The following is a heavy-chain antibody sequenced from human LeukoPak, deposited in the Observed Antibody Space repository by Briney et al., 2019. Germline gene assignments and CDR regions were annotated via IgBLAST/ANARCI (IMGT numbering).Heavy chain of an antibody. CDR3: ARAMMGGYFDY. J-gene: IGHJ4*02. Sequence: GGSLRLSCGASGFSFSTYWMAWVRQAPGKGLEWVANIKQDGSEKYYVDSVKGRFTISRDNAKNSLYLQMNSLRAEDTAVYHCARAMMGGYFDYWGQGTLVTVSS. V-gene: IGHV3-7*01. CDR2: IKQDGSEK. CDR1: GFSFSTYW. D-gene: IGHD3-22*01.